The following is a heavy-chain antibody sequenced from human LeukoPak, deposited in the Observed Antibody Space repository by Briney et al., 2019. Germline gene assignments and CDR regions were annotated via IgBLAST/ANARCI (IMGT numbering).Heavy chain of an antibody. CDR1: GGSFSGYY. J-gene: IGHJ6*02. CDR2: INHSGST. Sequence: SETLSLTCAVYGGSFSGYYWSWIRQPPGKGLEWIGEINHSGSTNYNPSLKSRVTISVDTSKNQFSLKLSSVTAADTAVHYCAGWGPNGYSYERYYYYGMDVWGQGTTVTVSS. D-gene: IGHD5-18*01. CDR3: AGWGPNGYSYERYYYYGMDV. V-gene: IGHV4-34*01.